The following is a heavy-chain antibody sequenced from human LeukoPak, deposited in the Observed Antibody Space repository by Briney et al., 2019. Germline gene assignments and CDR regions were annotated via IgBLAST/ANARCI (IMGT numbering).Heavy chain of an antibody. V-gene: IGHV4-61*02. CDR3: ARDRRDGYNTN. CDR1: GGSISSGSYY. CDR2: IYTSGSA. Sequence: PSETLSLTCTVSGGSISSGSYYWSWIRQPAGKGLEWIGRIYTSGSANYNPSLKSRVTISVDTSKNQFSLKLSSVTAADTAVYYCARDRRDGYNTNWGQGTLVTVSS. D-gene: IGHD5-24*01. J-gene: IGHJ4*02.